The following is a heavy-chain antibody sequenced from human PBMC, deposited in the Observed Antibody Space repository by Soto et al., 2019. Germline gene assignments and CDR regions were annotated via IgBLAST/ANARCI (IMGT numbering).Heavy chain of an antibody. Sequence: SETLSLTCTVSGGSISSYYWSWIRQPPGKGLEWIGYIYYSGSTNYNPSLKSRVTISVDTSKNQFSLKLSSVTAADTAVYYCARAGYGSETRNRDYYYYGMDVWGQGTTVTVSS. J-gene: IGHJ6*02. CDR2: IYYSGST. CDR1: GGSISSYY. V-gene: IGHV4-59*01. D-gene: IGHD3-10*01. CDR3: ARAGYGSETRNRDYYYYGMDV.